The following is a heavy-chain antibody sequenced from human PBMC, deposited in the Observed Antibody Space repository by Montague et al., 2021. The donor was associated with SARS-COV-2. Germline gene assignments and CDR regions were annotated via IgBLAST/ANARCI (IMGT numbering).Heavy chain of an antibody. D-gene: IGHD3-22*01. CDR2: INHRGTS. CDR3: ARGRQHFNMIVVVMTGGEYYVDD. V-gene: IGHV4-34*01. Sequence: SETLSLTCAVYGGSFSDNYWSWIRKPPGKGLEWIGEINHRGTSNYNPSLKSRVSISVDTSKSQFSLYLGSVTAADAAVYYCARGRQHFNMIVVVMTGGEYYVDDWGQGTLVTVSS. J-gene: IGHJ4*02. CDR1: GGSFSDNY.